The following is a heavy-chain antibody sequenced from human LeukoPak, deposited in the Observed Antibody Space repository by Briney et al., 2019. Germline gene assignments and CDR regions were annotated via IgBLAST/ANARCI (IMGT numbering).Heavy chain of an antibody. CDR3: ASMGRIGYSGSPYFDY. D-gene: IGHD1-26*01. V-gene: IGHV1-69*13. Sequence: SVKVSCKASGRTFSSHAISWVRQAPGQGLEWMGGIIPIFGTASYGQKFQGRVTITADESTSTAYMELSSLRSEDTAVYYCASMGRIGYSGSPYFDYWGQGTLVTVSS. CDR2: IIPIFGTA. CDR1: GRTFSSHA. J-gene: IGHJ4*02.